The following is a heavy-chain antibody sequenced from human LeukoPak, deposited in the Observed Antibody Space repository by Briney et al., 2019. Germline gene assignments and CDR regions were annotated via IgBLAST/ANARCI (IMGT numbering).Heavy chain of an antibody. V-gene: IGHV3-23*01. CDR3: AKGRVVAATVPGGDP. J-gene: IGHJ5*02. Sequence: GGSLRLSCAASGFTFSSYAMSWVRQAPGKGLEWVSAISGSGGSTYYADSVKGRFTISRDNSKNTLDLQMNSLRAEDTAVYYCAKGRVVAATVPGGDPWGQGTLVTVSS. CDR2: ISGSGGST. D-gene: IGHD2-15*01. CDR1: GFTFSSYA.